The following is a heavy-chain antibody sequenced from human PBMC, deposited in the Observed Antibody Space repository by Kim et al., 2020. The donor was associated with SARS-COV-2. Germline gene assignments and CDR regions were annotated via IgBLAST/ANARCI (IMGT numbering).Heavy chain of an antibody. V-gene: IGHV1-46*01. D-gene: IGHD1-1*01. CDR1: GYTFTSYY. J-gene: IGHJ6*02. Sequence: ASVKVSCKASGYTFTSYYMHWVRQAPGQGLEWMGIINPSGGSTSYAQKFQGRVTMTRDTSTSTVYMELSSLRSEDTAVYYCARDLTGTTGEWIGMDVWGQGTTVTVSS. CDR2: INPSGGST. CDR3: ARDLTGTTGEWIGMDV.